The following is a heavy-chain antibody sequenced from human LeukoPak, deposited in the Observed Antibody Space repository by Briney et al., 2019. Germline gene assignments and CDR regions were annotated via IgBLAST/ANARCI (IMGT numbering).Heavy chain of an antibody. Sequence: GGSLRLSCAASGFTFSNAWMSWVRQAPGKGLEWVGRIKSKTDGGTTDYAAPVKGRFTISRDDSKNTLYLQMNSLKTEDTAVYYCTTDVHDYGGVFDYWGQGTLVTASS. J-gene: IGHJ4*02. D-gene: IGHD4-23*01. CDR2: IKSKTDGGTT. CDR1: GFTFSNAW. CDR3: TTDVHDYGGVFDY. V-gene: IGHV3-15*01.